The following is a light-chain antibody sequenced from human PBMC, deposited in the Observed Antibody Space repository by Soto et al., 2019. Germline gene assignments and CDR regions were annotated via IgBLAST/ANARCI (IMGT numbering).Light chain of an antibody. CDR2: DVS. CDR1: SSDVGGYNY. V-gene: IGLV2-14*01. J-gene: IGLJ2*01. Sequence: QSVLTQPASVSGSPGQSITISCTGTSSDVGGYNYVSWYQQHPSKDPKLMIYDVSTRPSGVSNRFSGSKSGNTASLTISGLQAEDEADYYCSSYTISSPPVVFGGGTKLTVL. CDR3: SSYTISSPPVV.